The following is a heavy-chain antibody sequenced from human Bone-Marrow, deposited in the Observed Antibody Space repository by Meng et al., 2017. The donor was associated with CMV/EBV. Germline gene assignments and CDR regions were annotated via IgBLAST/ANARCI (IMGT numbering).Heavy chain of an antibody. Sequence: SETLSLTCAVYGGSFSGYYWSWIRQPPGKGLEWIGEINHSGSTNYNPSLKSRVTISVDTSKNQFSLKLSSVTAADTAVYYCAGAMISSIAARKGWFDPWGPGTLVTVSS. J-gene: IGHJ5*02. CDR3: AGAMISSIAARKGWFDP. CDR1: GGSFSGYY. V-gene: IGHV4-34*01. CDR2: INHSGST. D-gene: IGHD6-6*01.